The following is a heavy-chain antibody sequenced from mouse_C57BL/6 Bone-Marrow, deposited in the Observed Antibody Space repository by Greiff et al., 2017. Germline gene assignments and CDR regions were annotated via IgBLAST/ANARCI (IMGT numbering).Heavy chain of an antibody. D-gene: IGHD1-1*01. V-gene: IGHV1-26*01. CDR3: ARGGLLRGYFDV. Sequence: EVQLQQSGPELVKPGASVKISCKASGYTFTDYYMNWVKQSHGKSLEWIGDINPNNGGTSYNQKFKGKATLTVDKSSSTAYMERRSLTSEDSAVXYCARGGLLRGYFDVWGTGTTVTVSS. CDR2: INPNNGGT. J-gene: IGHJ1*03. CDR1: GYTFTDYY.